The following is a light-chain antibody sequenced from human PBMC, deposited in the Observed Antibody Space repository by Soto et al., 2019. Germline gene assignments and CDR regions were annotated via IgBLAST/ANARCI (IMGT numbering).Light chain of an antibody. Sequence: DIQMTQSPSSLSASVGGRVTITCRASPDIRNDLGWYQPKPGKAPKRLISAASRLLSGVPSRSSGGEAGTEFTLTINSRQAEDCATYYCRQKNSYPFPFGPGTKVDIK. CDR1: PDIRND. CDR2: AAS. CDR3: RQKNSYPFP. J-gene: IGKJ3*01. V-gene: IGKV1-17*01.